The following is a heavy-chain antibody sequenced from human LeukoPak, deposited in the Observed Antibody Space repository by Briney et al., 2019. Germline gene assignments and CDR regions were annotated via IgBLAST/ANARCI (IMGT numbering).Heavy chain of an antibody. CDR1: GGSFSGYY. J-gene: IGHJ4*02. Sequence: SETLSLTCAVYGGSFSGYYWSWIRQPPGKGLEWIGEINHSGSTNYNPSLKSRVTISVDTSKNHFSLKLSSVTAADTAVYYCAPRNKTVHTFDYWGQGTLVTVSS. V-gene: IGHV4-34*01. CDR3: APRNKTVHTFDY. CDR2: INHSGST. D-gene: IGHD1-1*01.